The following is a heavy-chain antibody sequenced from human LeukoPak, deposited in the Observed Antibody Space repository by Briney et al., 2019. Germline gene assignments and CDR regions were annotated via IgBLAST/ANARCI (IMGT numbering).Heavy chain of an antibody. Sequence: NPGGSLRLSCAASGFTFSSYAMSWVRQAPGKGLEWVGRIKSKTDGAATHYAAPVKGRLTISRDDSKNTLYLQMNSLKTEDTAVYYCTTEAYYYDSGAIKYFDYWGQGTLVTVSS. CDR2: IKSKTDGAAT. V-gene: IGHV3-15*01. CDR1: GFTFSSYA. CDR3: TTEAYYYDSGAIKYFDY. D-gene: IGHD3-22*01. J-gene: IGHJ4*02.